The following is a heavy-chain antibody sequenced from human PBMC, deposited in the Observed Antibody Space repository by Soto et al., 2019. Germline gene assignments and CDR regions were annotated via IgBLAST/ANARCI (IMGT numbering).Heavy chain of an antibody. CDR3: SGGTYYPQSSGLHADY. Sequence: PGGSLRLSCATSGFSFNDYAMYWVRQAPGQGLEWVAIISSDGHHQFYLDNLRGRFTVSRDNSKHTLYLQMNSLRPEDTAVYYCSGGTYYPQSSGLHADYWGPGTVVTVSS. V-gene: IGHV3-30*03. CDR1: GFSFNDYA. CDR2: ISSDGHHQ. J-gene: IGHJ4*02. D-gene: IGHD3-22*01.